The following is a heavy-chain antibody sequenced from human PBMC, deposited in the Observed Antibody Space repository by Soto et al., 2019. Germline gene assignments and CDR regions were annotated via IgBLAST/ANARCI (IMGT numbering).Heavy chain of an antibody. CDR3: ARVLRGVVNWFDP. J-gene: IGHJ5*02. CDR2: IANYNSNK. D-gene: IGHD3-10*01. CDR1: GDTFTNFG. V-gene: IGHV1-18*01. Sequence: HLVQSGPEVKKPGASVTVSCKTSGDTFTNFGLSWVRQDPGQGLEWMGWIANYNSNKNYAQKFQGRLTLTTDTSTITGYMEMKSLEYDDTAVYYCARVLRGVVNWFDPWGQGTLVTVSS.